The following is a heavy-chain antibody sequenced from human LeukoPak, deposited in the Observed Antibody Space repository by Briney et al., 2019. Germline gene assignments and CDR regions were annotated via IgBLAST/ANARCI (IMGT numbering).Heavy chain of an antibody. D-gene: IGHD4-17*01. CDR1: GFTFSTYT. V-gene: IGHV3-21*01. CDR2: ISSSSTYI. J-gene: IGHJ4*02. Sequence: KAGGSLRLSCAASGFTFSTYTMNWIRQAPGMGLEWVSSISSSSTYIYYADSVKGRFTISRDNAKNSLYLQMDSLRAEDTAVYYCASPVTPLPYWGQGTLVTVSS. CDR3: ASPVTPLPY.